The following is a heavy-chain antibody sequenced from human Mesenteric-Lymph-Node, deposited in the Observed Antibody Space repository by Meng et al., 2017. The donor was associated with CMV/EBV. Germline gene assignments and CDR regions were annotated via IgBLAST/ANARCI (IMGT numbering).Heavy chain of an antibody. V-gene: IGHV2-5*01. Sequence: CSFAGCCLSSSGASRGWIRQPPEKVVEWLALIYRYDEKSYSPTLKSRLTITKDNSKNQVVLTMTNMDPVDTATYYCAQRYSNTHFQNWGQGTLVTVSS. CDR3: AQRYSNTHFQN. J-gene: IGHJ1*01. CDR1: GCCLSSSGAS. CDR2: IYRYDEK. D-gene: IGHD5-12*01.